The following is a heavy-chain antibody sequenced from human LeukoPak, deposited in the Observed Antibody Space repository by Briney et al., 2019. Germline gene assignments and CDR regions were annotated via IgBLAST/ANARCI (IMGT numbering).Heavy chain of an antibody. CDR2: ISSSSSTI. Sequence: GGSLRLACAASGFTFSSYSMNWVRQAPGKGLEWVSYISSSSSTIYYADSVKGRFTISRDNAKNSLYLQMNSLRAEDTAVYYCARQNGGSHTPGGGNYFDYWGQGTLVTVSS. CDR3: ARQNGGSHTPGGGNYFDY. D-gene: IGHD3-16*01. V-gene: IGHV3-48*01. CDR1: GFTFSSYS. J-gene: IGHJ4*02.